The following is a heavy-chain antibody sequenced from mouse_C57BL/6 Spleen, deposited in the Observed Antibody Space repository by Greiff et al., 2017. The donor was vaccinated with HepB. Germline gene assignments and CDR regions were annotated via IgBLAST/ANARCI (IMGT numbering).Heavy chain of an antibody. CDR1: GYAFSSSW. J-gene: IGHJ4*01. V-gene: IGHV1-82*01. CDR2: IYPGDGDT. Sequence: VQLQQSGPELVKPGASVKISCKASGYAFSSSWMNWVKQRPGKGLEWIGRIYPGDGDTNYNGKFKGKATLTADKSSSTAYMQLSSLTSEDSAVYFCARSLYEYDGFYYYAMDYWGQGTSVTVSS. D-gene: IGHD2-4*01. CDR3: ARSLYEYDGFYYYAMDY.